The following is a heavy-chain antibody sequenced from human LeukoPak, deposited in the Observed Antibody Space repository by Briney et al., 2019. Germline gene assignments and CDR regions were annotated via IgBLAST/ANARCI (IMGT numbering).Heavy chain of an antibody. CDR1: GFTVSSNY. D-gene: IGHD2-15*01. CDR2: ISSSSSYI. V-gene: IGHV3-21*01. Sequence: GGSLRLSCAASGFTVSSNYMNWVRQAPGKGLEWVSSISSSSSYIYYADSVKGRFTISRDNAKNSLYLQMNSLRAEDTAVYCCARVIRVAVDAFDIWGQGTMVTVSS. CDR3: ARVIRVAVDAFDI. J-gene: IGHJ3*02.